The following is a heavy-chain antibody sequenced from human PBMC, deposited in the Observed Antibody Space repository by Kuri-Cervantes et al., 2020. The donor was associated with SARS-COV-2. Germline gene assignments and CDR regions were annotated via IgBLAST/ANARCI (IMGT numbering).Heavy chain of an antibody. D-gene: IGHD6-19*01. CDR1: GFTFSSYW. CDR2: INSDGSST. CDR3: AKRGDAHSRGWDYFDY. Sequence: GESLKISCAASGFTFSSYWMHWVRQAPGKGLVWVSRINSDGSSTSYADSVKGRFTISRDNAKNTLYLQMNSLRAEDTAFYYCAKRGDAHSRGWDYFDYWGQGSLVTVSS. V-gene: IGHV3-74*01. J-gene: IGHJ4*02.